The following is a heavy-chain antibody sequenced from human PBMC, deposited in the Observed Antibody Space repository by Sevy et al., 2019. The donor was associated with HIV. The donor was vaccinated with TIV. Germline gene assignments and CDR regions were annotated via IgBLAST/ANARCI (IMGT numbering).Heavy chain of an antibody. CDR3: ARGWITMVRGVIIWFDP. V-gene: IGHV4-38-2*01. D-gene: IGHD3-10*01. CDR2: IYHSGST. J-gene: IGHJ5*02. CDR1: GYSISSGYY. Sequence: SETLSLTCAVSGYSISSGYYWGWIRQPPGKGLEWIGSIYHSGSTYYNPSLKSRVTISVDTSKNQFSLKLSSLTAADTAVYYCARGWITMVRGVIIWFDPWGQGTLVTVSS.